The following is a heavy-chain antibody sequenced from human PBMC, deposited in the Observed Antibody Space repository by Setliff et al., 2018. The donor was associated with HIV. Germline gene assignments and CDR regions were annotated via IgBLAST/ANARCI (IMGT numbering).Heavy chain of an antibody. D-gene: IGHD3-3*01. Sequence: SETLSLTCAVYGGSFSDYYWTWIRQFPGRGLEWIGEINHSGNTNYNVSLGSRVTMSVDTSKNQFSLRLSSVTAADTAVYYCARANFVMVRSTVGHWFDHWGQGTQVTVSS. CDR1: GGSFSDYY. V-gene: IGHV4-34*01. CDR2: INHSGNT. CDR3: ARANFVMVRSTVGHWFDH. J-gene: IGHJ5*02.